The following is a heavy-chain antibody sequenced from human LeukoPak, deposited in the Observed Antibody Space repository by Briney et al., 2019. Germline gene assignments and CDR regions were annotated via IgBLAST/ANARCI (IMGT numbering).Heavy chain of an antibody. CDR3: ARHAFYYDTSGYLPYYFDY. Sequence: PSETLSLTCTVSGGSICTYYWSWIRQPPGKGLEWIGYIYSSGGTNYNPSLKSRVTISVDMSKNHFSLKLSSVTAADTAVYYCARHAFYYDTSGYLPYYFDYWGQGTLVTVSS. CDR1: GGSICTYY. CDR2: IYSSGGT. J-gene: IGHJ4*02. D-gene: IGHD3-22*01. V-gene: IGHV4-59*08.